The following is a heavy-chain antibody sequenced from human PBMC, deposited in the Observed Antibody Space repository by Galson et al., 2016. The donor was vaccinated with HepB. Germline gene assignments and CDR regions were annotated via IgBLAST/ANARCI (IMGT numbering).Heavy chain of an antibody. Sequence: SLRLSCAAPGLTFSSYAMSWVRQAPGKGLEWVSSISGSGDATYFADSVRGRFTISRDNSQSTVYIRMRCLRAEDTALYYCAKGGCSGSSCYRFGRWFDPWGQGTLVTVSS. CDR3: AKGGCSGSSCYRFGRWFDP. CDR2: ISGSGDAT. D-gene: IGHD2-15*01. J-gene: IGHJ5*02. CDR1: GLTFSSYA. V-gene: IGHV3-23*01.